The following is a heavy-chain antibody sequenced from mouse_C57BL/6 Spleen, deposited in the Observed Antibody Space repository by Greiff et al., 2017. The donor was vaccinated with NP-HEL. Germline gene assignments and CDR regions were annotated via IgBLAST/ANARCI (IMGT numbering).Heavy chain of an antibody. Sequence: QVQLQQSGPELVKPGASVKISCKASGYSFTSYYIHWVKQRPGQGLEWIGWIYPGSGNTKYNEKFKGKATLTADTSSSTAYMQLSSLTSEDSAVYYCARSTAQAGLELSYWGQGTTLTVSS. CDR1: GYSFTSYY. V-gene: IGHV1-66*01. CDR2: IYPGSGNT. J-gene: IGHJ2*01. D-gene: IGHD3-2*02. CDR3: ARSTAQAGLELSY.